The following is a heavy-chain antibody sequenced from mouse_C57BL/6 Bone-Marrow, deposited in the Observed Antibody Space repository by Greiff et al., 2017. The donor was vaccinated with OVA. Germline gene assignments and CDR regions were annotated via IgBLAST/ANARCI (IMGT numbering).Heavy chain of an antibody. CDR2: ISDGGSYT. V-gene: IGHV5-4*03. Sequence: EVKLMESGGGLVKPGGSLNLSCAASGFTFSSYAMSWVRQTPEKRLEWVATISDGGSYTYYPDNVKGRFTISRDNAKNNLYLQMSHLKSEDTAMYYCARGGLLSFAYWGQGTLVTVSA. D-gene: IGHD2-1*01. CDR3: ARGGLLSFAY. CDR1: GFTFSSYA. J-gene: IGHJ3*01.